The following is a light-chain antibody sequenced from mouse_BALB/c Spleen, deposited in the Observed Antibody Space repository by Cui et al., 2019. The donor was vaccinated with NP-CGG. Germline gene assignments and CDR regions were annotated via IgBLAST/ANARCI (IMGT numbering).Light chain of an antibody. CDR2: GTN. CDR3: ALWYSNHWV. V-gene: IGLV1*01. Sequence: QAVVSQESGITTSPGETVTLTCRSSTGAVTTSNYANWVQEKPDHLFTGLIGGTNNRVPGIPARFSGSLIGDKAALTITGAQTEDEAIYFCALWYSNHWVFGGGTKLTVL. J-gene: IGLJ1*01. CDR1: TGAVTTSNY.